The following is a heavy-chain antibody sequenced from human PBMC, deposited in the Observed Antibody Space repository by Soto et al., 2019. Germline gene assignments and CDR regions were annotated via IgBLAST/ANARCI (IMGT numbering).Heavy chain of an antibody. CDR3: ARGRVRFTMVRGGYYFDY. Sequence: QVQLQESGPGLVKPSQTLSLTCTVSGGSISSGGYYWSWIRQHPGKGLEWIGYIYYSGSTYYNPFRKSRVTISVDXFKXQXCLKLSSVTAADTAVYYCARGRVRFTMVRGGYYFDYWGQGTLVTVSS. D-gene: IGHD3-10*01. V-gene: IGHV4-31*03. CDR2: IYYSGST. J-gene: IGHJ4*02. CDR1: GGSISSGGYY.